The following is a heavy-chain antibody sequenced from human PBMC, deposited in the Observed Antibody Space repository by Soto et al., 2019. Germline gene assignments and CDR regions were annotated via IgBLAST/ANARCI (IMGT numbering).Heavy chain of an antibody. J-gene: IGHJ4*02. CDR2: TNGDGSTT. D-gene: IGHD1-20*01. V-gene: IGHV3-74*01. Sequence: EVQLVVSGGDLIQPGGTLRLSCAASGFTFSNYWMHWVRQAPGKGLVWVSRTNGDGSTTSYADSVKGRFTISRDNAKNTLSLQMNSLRAEDTAVYYCVRGSVYNWRGDFWGQGTLVTVSS. CDR1: GFTFSNYW. CDR3: VRGSVYNWRGDF.